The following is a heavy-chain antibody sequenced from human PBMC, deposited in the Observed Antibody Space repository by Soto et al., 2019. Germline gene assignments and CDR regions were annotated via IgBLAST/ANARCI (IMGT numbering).Heavy chain of an antibody. Sequence: GGSLRLSCAASGFTFSNAWMSWVRQAPGKGLEWVGRIKSKTDGGTTDYAAPVKGRFTISRDDSKNTLYLQMNSLKTEDTAVYYCTTDPAQEVGDYYYYYMDVWGKGTTVTVSS. D-gene: IGHD2-15*01. CDR2: IKSKTDGGTT. V-gene: IGHV3-15*01. CDR1: GFTFSNAW. CDR3: TTDPAQEVGDYYYYYMDV. J-gene: IGHJ6*03.